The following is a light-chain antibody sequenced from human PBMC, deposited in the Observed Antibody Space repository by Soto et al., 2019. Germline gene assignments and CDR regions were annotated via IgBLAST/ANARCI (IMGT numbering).Light chain of an antibody. CDR3: QQYSDWPST. Sequence: EVVMTQSPATLSVSLGGEVTLSCRASRRISTRLAWYQQKPGQAPSLLIYGASTRAPGIPAKFSGSGSETEFKLNISSLQSEDFAMYFCQQYSDWPSTFGQGTKLEI. J-gene: IGKJ2*01. CDR1: RRISTR. V-gene: IGKV3-15*01. CDR2: GAS.